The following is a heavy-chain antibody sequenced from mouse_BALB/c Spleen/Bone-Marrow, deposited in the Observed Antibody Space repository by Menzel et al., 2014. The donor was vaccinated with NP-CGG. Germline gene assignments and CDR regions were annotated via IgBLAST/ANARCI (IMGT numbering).Heavy chain of an antibody. D-gene: IGHD2-14*01. CDR2: ISSGGSYT. CDR1: GFTFSSYG. J-gene: IGHJ4*01. V-gene: IGHV5-6*02. CDR3: ARHRDAMDS. Sequence: DVMLVESGGDLVKPGGSLKLSCAASGFTFSSYGMSWVRQTPDKRLEWVATISSGGSYTYYPDSVKGRFTISRDNAKNTLYLQMSSLKSEDTAMYYCARHRDAMDSWGQGTSVTVSS.